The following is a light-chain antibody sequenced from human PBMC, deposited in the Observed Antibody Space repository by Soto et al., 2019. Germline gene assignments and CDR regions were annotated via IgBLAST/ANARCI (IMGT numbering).Light chain of an antibody. CDR1: QSIIRY. CDR3: QQTFTTPCS. J-gene: IGKJ2*04. CDR2: GIS. V-gene: IGKV1-39*01. Sequence: DIQMTQSPSSLSASVGDSVTITCRASQSIIRYLNWYQQKPGKAPKLLIYGISSLQSGVPSRFSGSGSGTYFTLTISTLQPEDFATYYCQQTFTTPCSFGQGTKLETK.